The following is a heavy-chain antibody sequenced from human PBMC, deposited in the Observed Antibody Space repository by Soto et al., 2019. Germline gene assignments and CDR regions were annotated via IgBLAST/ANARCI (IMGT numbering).Heavy chain of an antibody. CDR2: INHSGST. V-gene: IGHV4-34*01. CDR3: ARCTVTTRYYYYYYMDV. CDR1: GGSFSGYY. D-gene: IGHD4-17*01. Sequence: SETLSLTCAVYGGSFSGYYWSWIRQPPGKGLEWIGEINHSGSTNYNPSLKSRVTISVDTSKNQFSLKLSSVTAADTAVYYCARCTVTTRYYYYYYMDVWGKGTTVTVSS. J-gene: IGHJ6*03.